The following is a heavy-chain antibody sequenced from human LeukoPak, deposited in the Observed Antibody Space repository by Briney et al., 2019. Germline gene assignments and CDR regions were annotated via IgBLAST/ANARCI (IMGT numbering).Heavy chain of an antibody. CDR2: ISSSSSYI. CDR3: ARRPAAMKGEDY. CDR1: GFTFSSYA. D-gene: IGHD2-2*01. J-gene: IGHJ4*02. Sequence: TGGSLRLSCAASGFTFSSYAMNWVRQAPGKGLEWVSSISSSSSYIYYADSVKSRFTISRDNAKNSLYLQMNSLRAEDTAVYYCARRPAAMKGEDYWGQGTLVTVSS. V-gene: IGHV3-21*01.